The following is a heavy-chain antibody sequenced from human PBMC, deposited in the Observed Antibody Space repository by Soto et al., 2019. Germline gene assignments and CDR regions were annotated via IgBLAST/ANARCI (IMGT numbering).Heavy chain of an antibody. V-gene: IGHV4-59*01. Sequence: PSETLSLTCVVSGGSLSDYFWSWIRQPPGMALEWIGFIYHSGNTNYKPSLKGRVTMSMDTSKSQFFLKLTSVTAADTAVYYCARDQGIGSSGPFDYWGQGALVTVSS. J-gene: IGHJ4*02. CDR3: ARDQGIGSSGPFDY. CDR1: GGSLSDYF. CDR2: IYHSGNT. D-gene: IGHD6-13*01.